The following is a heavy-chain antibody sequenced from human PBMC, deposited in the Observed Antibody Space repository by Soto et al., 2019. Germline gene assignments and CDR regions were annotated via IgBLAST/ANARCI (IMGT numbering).Heavy chain of an antibody. Sequence: EVQLVESGGGLVQPGGSLRLSCAASGFTFSSYSMNWVRQAPGKGLEWVSYISSSSSTIYYADSVKGRFTISRDNAKNSLYLQINSLRDEDTAVYYCARDVGVYYDCWSGYYTPSHNWFDPWGQGTLVTVSS. CDR3: ARDVGVYYDCWSGYYTPSHNWFDP. CDR2: ISSSSSTI. J-gene: IGHJ5*02. CDR1: GFTFSSYS. V-gene: IGHV3-48*02. D-gene: IGHD3-3*01.